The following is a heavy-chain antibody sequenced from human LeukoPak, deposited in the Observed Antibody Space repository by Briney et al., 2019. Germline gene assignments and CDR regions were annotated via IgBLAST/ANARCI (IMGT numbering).Heavy chain of an antibody. J-gene: IGHJ4*02. CDR3: AKDWGFTLRDGGMFDY. Sequence: PGASLRLSCVVSGFSISTYAMTWVSRVPGKGLEWVSGISGRGGDRHDAESVRGRFTISRDDSKNTLYLQMNSLRAEDTAIYYCAKDWGFTLRDGGMFDYWGQGTLVTVSS. CDR2: ISGRGGDR. V-gene: IGHV3-23*01. CDR1: GFSISTYA. D-gene: IGHD5-24*01.